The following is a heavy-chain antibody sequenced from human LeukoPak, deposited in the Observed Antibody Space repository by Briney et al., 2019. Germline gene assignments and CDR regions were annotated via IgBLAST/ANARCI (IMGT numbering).Heavy chain of an antibody. V-gene: IGHV4-4*07. D-gene: IGHD3-10*01. CDR1: GGSISSNY. J-gene: IGHJ4*02. Sequence: SETLSLTCTVSGGSISSNYWSWIRQPAGKGLEWIGRIYNSGSTNYNTNYNPSLSSRATMSVDTSEKQFSLKLNSVTAADTAVYFCARAIWYGSGTTAFDSWGQGTLVTVSS. CDR2: IYNSGST. CDR3: ARAIWYGSGTTAFDS.